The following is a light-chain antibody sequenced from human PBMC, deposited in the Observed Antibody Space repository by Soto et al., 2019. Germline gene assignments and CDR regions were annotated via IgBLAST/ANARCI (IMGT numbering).Light chain of an antibody. Sequence: EIVMTQSPATLSVSPGERATLSCRASQSVSSNLAWYQQKPGQAPRLLIYGASSRATGIPVRFSGSGSGTHFTPTISRLEPGDFAVYYCQHFGGTTFTFGQGTRLEIK. J-gene: IGKJ5*01. CDR2: GAS. V-gene: IGKV3-15*01. CDR3: QHFGGTTFT. CDR1: QSVSSN.